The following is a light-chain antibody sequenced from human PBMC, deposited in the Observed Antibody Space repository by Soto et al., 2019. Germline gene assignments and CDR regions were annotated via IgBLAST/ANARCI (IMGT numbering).Light chain of an antibody. CDR1: QSVDSH. CDR3: QQYGSSPPIT. V-gene: IGKV3-20*01. Sequence: ELVLTQSPATLSLSPGEKATLYCRASQSVDSHLAWHQQKPGQAPRLLMYGASTRGAGIPDRFSGGGSGTDFTLTISRLEPEDFAVYYCQQYGSSPPITFGQGTRLEIK. J-gene: IGKJ5*01. CDR2: GAS.